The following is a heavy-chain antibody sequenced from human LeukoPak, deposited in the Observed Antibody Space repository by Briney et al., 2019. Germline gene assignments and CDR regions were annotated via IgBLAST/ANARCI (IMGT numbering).Heavy chain of an antibody. Sequence: GGSLRLSCAASGFTFSSYNMNWVRQAPGKGLEWVSYISSDTGTIYYADSVKGRFTISRDNAENSLSLQMNSLRVEDTAVYYGARGRFYYYMDVWGKGATGTVSS. CDR3: ARGRFYYYMDV. V-gene: IGHV3-48*01. CDR2: ISSDTGTI. J-gene: IGHJ6*03. CDR1: GFTFSSYN.